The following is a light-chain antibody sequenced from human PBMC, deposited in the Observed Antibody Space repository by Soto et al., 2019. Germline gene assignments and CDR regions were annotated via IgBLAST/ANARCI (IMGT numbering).Light chain of an antibody. CDR1: QSISNY. J-gene: IGKJ2*01. Sequence: DIQMTQSPSSLSASVGDRVTITCRASQSISNYLNWYQQTPGKAPKLLIYAASSLHSGVPSRFSGSGSGTAFTLTISSLQPEDFNTYYCQQSYSTPRTFGQGTKLQIK. CDR3: QQSYSTPRT. V-gene: IGKV1-39*01. CDR2: AAS.